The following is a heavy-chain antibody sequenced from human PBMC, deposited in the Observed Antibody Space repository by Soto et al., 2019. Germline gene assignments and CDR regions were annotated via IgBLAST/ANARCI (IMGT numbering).Heavy chain of an antibody. Sequence: GGSLRLSCAASGFTFSTYEFNWVRQAPGRGLGWISYISVSGNIIKYADSVKGRFTISRDNSERTLHLHMSSLRVDDTAVYFCVIDTMRASAAASLDYWGQGTQVTVSS. CDR1: GFTFSTYE. CDR2: ISVSGNII. V-gene: IGHV3-48*03. CDR3: VIDTMRASAAASLDY. D-gene: IGHD6-13*01. J-gene: IGHJ4*02.